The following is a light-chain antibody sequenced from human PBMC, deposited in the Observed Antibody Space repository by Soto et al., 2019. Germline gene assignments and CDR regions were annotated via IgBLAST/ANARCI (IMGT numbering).Light chain of an antibody. CDR2: NTS. V-gene: IGLV7-46*01. Sequence: QTVVTQEPSLTVSPGGTVTLTSGSSTGAVTSGHYPYWFQQKPGQAPRTLVYNTSDKHSWAPARFSGSLLGGKAALTLSGAQPEDEAEYYCLLSYSGARVFGGGTKLTVL. J-gene: IGLJ3*02. CDR1: TGAVTSGHY. CDR3: LLSYSGARV.